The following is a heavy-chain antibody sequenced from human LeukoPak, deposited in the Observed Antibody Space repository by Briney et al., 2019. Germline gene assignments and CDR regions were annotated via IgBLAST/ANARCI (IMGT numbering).Heavy chain of an antibody. J-gene: IGHJ3*02. CDR1: GFTFSSYA. V-gene: IGHV3-64*01. D-gene: IGHD3-22*01. CDR3: ARSTYDSSGYDAFDI. Sequence: GGSLRLSCAACGFTFSSYAMHWVRQAPGKGLEYVSAISSNGGSTYYANSVKGRFTISRDNSKNTLYLQMGSLRAEDMAVYYCARSTYDSSGYDAFDIWGQGTMVTVSS. CDR2: ISSNGGST.